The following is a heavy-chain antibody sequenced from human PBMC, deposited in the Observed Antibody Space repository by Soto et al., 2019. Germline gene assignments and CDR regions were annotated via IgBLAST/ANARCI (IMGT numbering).Heavy chain of an antibody. D-gene: IGHD3-9*01. Sequence: LQLQESGPGLVKPSETLSLTGTVSGGSVSSGTFYWSWIRQPPGKGLEWLGHMYYSGSTNYNPSLMSRVTISLDTSTNQFSLKLSAVTAADTAVDYCARVDWGYCCCDLRGRGTLVAVSS. CDR1: GGSVSSGTFY. CDR3: ARVDWGYCCCDL. V-gene: IGHV4-61*01. CDR2: MYYSGST. J-gene: IGHJ2*01.